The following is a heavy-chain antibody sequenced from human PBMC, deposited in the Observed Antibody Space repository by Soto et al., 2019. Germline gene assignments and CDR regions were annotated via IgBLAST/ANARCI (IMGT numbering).Heavy chain of an antibody. D-gene: IGHD2-15*01. V-gene: IGHV1-69*13. CDR2: IIPIFGTA. Sequence: SVKVSCKASGGTFSIYAINWVRQAPGQGLEWMGGIIPIFGTANYAQKFQGRVTITADESTSTAYMELSSLRSEDTAVYYCARGPYCSGGSCYPKDGGSFDYYGMDVWGQGTTVTVSS. CDR1: GGTFSIYA. CDR3: ARGPYCSGGSCYPKDGGSFDYYGMDV. J-gene: IGHJ6*02.